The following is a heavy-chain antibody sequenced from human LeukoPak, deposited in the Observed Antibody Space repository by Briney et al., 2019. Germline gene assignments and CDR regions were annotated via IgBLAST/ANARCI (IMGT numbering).Heavy chain of an antibody. V-gene: IGHV3-30*18. CDR1: GFTFSSYG. J-gene: IGHJ3*02. CDR3: AKGYCSSTSCQIRGDAFDI. Sequence: GRSLRLSCAASGFTFSSYGMHWVRQAPGKGLEWVAVISYDGSNKYYADFVKGRFTISRDNSKNTLYLQMNSLRAEDTAMYYCAKGYCSSTSCQIRGDAFDIWGQGTMVTVSS. CDR2: ISYDGSNK. D-gene: IGHD2-2*01.